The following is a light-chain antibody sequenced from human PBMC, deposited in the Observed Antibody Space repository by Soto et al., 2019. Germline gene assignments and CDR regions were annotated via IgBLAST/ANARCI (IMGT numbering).Light chain of an antibody. Sequence: QSALTQPPSASGSPGQSVTISCTGTGSDVGAHNFVSWHQQHPGKAPQLMVYEVSKRPSGVPDRFSGSKSGNTASLTVSGLQAEDEADYYCSSYAGSNNYVFGTGTKATVL. J-gene: IGLJ1*01. V-gene: IGLV2-8*01. CDR3: SSYAGSNNYV. CDR2: EVS. CDR1: GSDVGAHNF.